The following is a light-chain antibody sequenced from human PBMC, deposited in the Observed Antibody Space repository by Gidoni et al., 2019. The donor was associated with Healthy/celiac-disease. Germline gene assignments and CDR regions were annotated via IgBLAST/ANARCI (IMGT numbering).Light chain of an antibody. CDR3: QQRSNWPSSWT. J-gene: IGKJ1*01. CDR1: QSVSSY. Sequence: EIVLTQSPATLSLSPGERATLSCRASQSVSSYLAWYQQKPGQAPRLLIYDASNRATGIPARFSGRGSGTDFTLTISSLEPEDFAVYYCQQRSNWPSSWTFGQGTKVEIK. CDR2: DAS. V-gene: IGKV3-11*01.